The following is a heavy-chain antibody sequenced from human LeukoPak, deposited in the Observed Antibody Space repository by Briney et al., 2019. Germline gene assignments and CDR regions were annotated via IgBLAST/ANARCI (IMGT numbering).Heavy chain of an antibody. D-gene: IGHD3-3*02. CDR1: GGTFSSSP. CDR3: ARAGAIFGVPGAFDL. Sequence: GSSVKVSCKASGGTFSSSPMYWVRQARGQGLEWMGGIIPVYGAATYSQKFQGRVTITADESTTTAYVELRSLRSGDTGIYYCARAGAIFGVPGAFDLWGQGTFVSVSS. CDR2: IIPVYGAA. V-gene: IGHV1-69*13. J-gene: IGHJ3*01.